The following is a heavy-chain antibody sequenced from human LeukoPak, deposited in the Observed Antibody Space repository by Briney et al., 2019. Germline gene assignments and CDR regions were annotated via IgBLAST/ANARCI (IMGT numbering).Heavy chain of an antibody. CDR2: ISVYNGNR. CDR3: ARNSSRVDY. V-gene: IGHV1-18*01. CDR1: GYTFTTSA. D-gene: IGHD6-13*01. Sequence: ASVKVSCKASGYTFTTSAIIWVRQAPGQGPEWMGWISVYNGNRKYTQKLQGRVTMTTDTSTSTAYMELRSLRSDDTAVYYCARNSSRVDYWGQGTLVTVSS. J-gene: IGHJ4*02.